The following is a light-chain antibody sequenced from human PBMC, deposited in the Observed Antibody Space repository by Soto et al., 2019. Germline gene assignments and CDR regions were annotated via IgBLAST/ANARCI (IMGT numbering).Light chain of an antibody. J-gene: IGLJ3*02. CDR1: SGHSSYV. CDR2: LNSDGSH. Sequence: QLVLTQSPSASASLGASVTLTCTLSSGHSSYVIAWHQQQQEKGPRSLMKLNSDGSHRKGDGIPDRCSGSSSGAERYLPISCRQSEDEADYYCQTWGTGIPWVFGGGTKVTVL. CDR3: QTWGTGIPWV. V-gene: IGLV4-69*01.